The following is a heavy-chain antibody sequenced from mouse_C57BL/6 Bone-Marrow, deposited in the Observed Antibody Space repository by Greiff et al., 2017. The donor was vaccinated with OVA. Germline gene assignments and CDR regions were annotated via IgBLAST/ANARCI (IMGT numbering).Heavy chain of an antibody. D-gene: IGHD2-3*01. V-gene: IGHV1-80*01. CDR2: IYPGDGDT. Sequence: QVQLQQSGAELVKPGASVKISCKASGYAFSSYWMNWVKQRPGKGLEWIGQIYPGDGDTNYNGKCKGKATLTADKSSSTAYMQLSSLTSEASAVYFCARNDGYYKAWFAYWGQGTLVTVSA. CDR1: GYAFSSYW. CDR3: ARNDGYYKAWFAY. J-gene: IGHJ3*01.